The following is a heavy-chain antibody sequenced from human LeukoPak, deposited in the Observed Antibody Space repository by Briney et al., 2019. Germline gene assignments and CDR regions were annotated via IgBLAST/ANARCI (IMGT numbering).Heavy chain of an antibody. CDR1: GFTVSSNY. D-gene: IGHD3-10*01. CDR3: ARAKGITRYYYGMDV. Sequence: GGSLRLSCAASGFTVSSNYMSWVRQAPGKGLEWVSVIYSGGSTYYADSVKGRFTISRDNSKNTLYLQMNSLRAEDTAVYYCARAKGITRYYYGMDVWGQGTTVTVSS. CDR2: IYSGGST. J-gene: IGHJ6*02. V-gene: IGHV3-66*01.